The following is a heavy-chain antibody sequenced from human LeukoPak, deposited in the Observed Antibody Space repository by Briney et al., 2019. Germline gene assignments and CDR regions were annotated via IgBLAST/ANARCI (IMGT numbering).Heavy chain of an antibody. D-gene: IGHD6-13*01. CDR3: ASFSSSWSILDY. J-gene: IGHJ4*02. CDR2: IYYSGST. V-gene: IGHV4-39*01. CDR1: GGSISSSSYY. Sequence: SETLSLTCTVSGGSISSSSYYWGWIRQPPGKGLGWIGSIYYSGSTYYNPSLKSRVTISVDTSKNQFSLKLSSVTAADTAVYYCASFSSSWSILDYWGQGTLVTVSS.